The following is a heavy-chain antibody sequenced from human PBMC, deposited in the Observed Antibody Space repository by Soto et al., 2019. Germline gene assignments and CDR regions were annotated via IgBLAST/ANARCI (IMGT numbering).Heavy chain of an antibody. J-gene: IGHJ3*02. D-gene: IGHD2-2*01. V-gene: IGHV4-4*02. Sequence: QVQLQESGPGLVKPSGTLSLTCAVSSGSISSSNWWSWVRQPPGKGVGWIGEIYHSGSTNYNPSLKSRVTISVDKSKNQFSLKLSSVTAADTAVYYCARVGVRYQLLHDAFDIWGQGTMVTVSS. CDR3: ARVGVRYQLLHDAFDI. CDR1: SGSISSSNW. CDR2: IYHSGST.